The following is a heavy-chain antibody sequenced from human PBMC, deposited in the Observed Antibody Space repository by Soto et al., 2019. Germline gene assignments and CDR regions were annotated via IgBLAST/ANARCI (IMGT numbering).Heavy chain of an antibody. V-gene: IGHV1-46*03. CDR3: VREITMVRGVISYYYGMDV. Sequence: ASVKVSCKASGYTFTSYYMHWVRQAPGQGLEWMGIINPSGGSTSYAQKFQGRVTMIRDTSTSTVYMELSSLRSEDTAVYYCVREITMVRGVISYYYGMDVWGEGTTVSVSS. D-gene: IGHD3-10*01. CDR1: GYTFTSYY. J-gene: IGHJ6*04. CDR2: INPSGGST.